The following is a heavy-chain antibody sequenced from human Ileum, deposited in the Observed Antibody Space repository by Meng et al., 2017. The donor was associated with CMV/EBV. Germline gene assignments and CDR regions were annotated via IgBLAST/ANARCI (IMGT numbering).Heavy chain of an antibody. Sequence: GGSLRLSCAASGFTFSSYWMTWVRQAPGKGLEWVANIKQDGSEKYYVDSVKGRFTISRDSAKNSLYLQMNSLRVEDTAVYYCTRTDIASAGFNWGQGSLVTVSS. V-gene: IGHV3-7*01. CDR1: GFTFSSYW. CDR2: IKQDGSEK. J-gene: IGHJ1*01. D-gene: IGHD6-13*01. CDR3: TRTDIASAGFN.